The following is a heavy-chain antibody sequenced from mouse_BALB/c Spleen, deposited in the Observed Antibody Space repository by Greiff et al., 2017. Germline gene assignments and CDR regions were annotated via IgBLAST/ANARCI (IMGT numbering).Heavy chain of an antibody. D-gene: IGHD1-1*01. CDR3: TRGGGSSY. Sequence: VQLQQPGAELVKPGASVKLSCKASGYTFTSYYMYWVKQRPGQGLEWIGGINPSNGGTNFNEKFKSKATLTVDKSSSPAYMQLSSLTSEDSAVYYCTRGGGSSYWGQGTTLTVSS. J-gene: IGHJ2*01. CDR1: GYTFTSYY. V-gene: IGHV1S81*02. CDR2: INPSNGGT.